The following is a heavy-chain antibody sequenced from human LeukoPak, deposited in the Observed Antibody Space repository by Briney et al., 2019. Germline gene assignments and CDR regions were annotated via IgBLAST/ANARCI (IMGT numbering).Heavy chain of an antibody. CDR3: ARGRYCSADICTGRDSFDI. V-gene: IGHV4-4*07. Sequence: SETLSLTCTXSGGSISNYYWSWIRQPAGKGLEWIGRKYARGSSNYNPPVQSRVTMSVDTSKKQFSLKLRSVTAADTAVYYCARGRYCSADICTGRDSFDIWGQGTMVSVSP. CDR1: GGSISNYY. J-gene: IGHJ3*02. D-gene: IGHD2-15*01. CDR2: KYARGSS.